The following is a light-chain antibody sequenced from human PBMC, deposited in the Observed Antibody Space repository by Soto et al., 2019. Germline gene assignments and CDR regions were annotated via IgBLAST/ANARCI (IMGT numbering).Light chain of an antibody. CDR1: QSISGW. CDR3: QQRSHWPRT. V-gene: IGKV1-5*03. Sequence: DIQMTQSPSTLSASVGDRVTITCRASQSISGWLAWYQQKPGKAPKLLIYKASTLKSGVPSRFSGSGSGTEFTLTISSLEPEDFAVYYCQQRSHWPRTFGQGTKVDIK. J-gene: IGKJ1*01. CDR2: KAS.